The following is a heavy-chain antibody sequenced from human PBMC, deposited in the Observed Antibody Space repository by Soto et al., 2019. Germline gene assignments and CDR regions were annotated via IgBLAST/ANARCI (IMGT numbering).Heavy chain of an antibody. CDR2: INHSGST. D-gene: IGHD5-18*01. CDR1: GGTFSGYY. Sequence: SETLSLTCAVYGGTFSGYYWSWIRQPPGKGLEWIGEINHSGSTNYNPSLKRRVTISVDTSKNQFSLKLSTVTAADTAVYYCGRVGVLLLKTFVYTRGYSYGYDYSAQRTLVTVSS. CDR3: GRVGVLLLKTFVYTRGYSYGYDY. J-gene: IGHJ4*01. V-gene: IGHV4-34*01.